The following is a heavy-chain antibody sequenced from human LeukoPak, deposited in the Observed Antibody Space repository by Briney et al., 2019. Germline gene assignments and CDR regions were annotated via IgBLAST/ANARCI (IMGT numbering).Heavy chain of an antibody. D-gene: IGHD6-6*01. J-gene: IGHJ4*02. V-gene: IGHV3-30*04. Sequence: GGSLRLSCAASGFTFSSYAMHWVRQAPGKGLEWVAVISYDGSNKYYADSVKGRFTISRDNSKNTLYLQMNSLRAEDTAVYYCAKDRYQYSSSSDTDYWGQGTLVTVSS. CDR1: GFTFSSYA. CDR2: ISYDGSNK. CDR3: AKDRYQYSSSSDTDY.